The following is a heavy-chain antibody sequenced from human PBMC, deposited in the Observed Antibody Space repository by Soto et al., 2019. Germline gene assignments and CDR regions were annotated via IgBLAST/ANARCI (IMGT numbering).Heavy chain of an antibody. J-gene: IGHJ3*02. CDR2: IYPGDSDT. CDR1: GYSFTSYW. D-gene: IGHD6-13*01. CDR3: ARPGSRSKTPSLRSDPGIAAAGMGAFDI. Sequence: PGESLKISCKGSGYSFTSYWIGWVRQMPGKGLEWMGIIYPGDSDTRYSPSFQGQVTISADKSISTAYLQWSSLKASDTAMYYCARPGSRSKTPSLRSDPGIAAAGMGAFDIWGQGTMVTVSS. V-gene: IGHV5-51*01.